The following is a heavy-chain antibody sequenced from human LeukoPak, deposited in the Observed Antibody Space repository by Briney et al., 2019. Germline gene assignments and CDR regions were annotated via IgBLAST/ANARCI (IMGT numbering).Heavy chain of an antibody. CDR2: ISYDGSNK. V-gene: IGHV3-30*18. CDR3: AKDRHRITMVRGGNNFDY. Sequence: GRSLRLSCAASGFTFSSYGMHWVRQAPGKGLEWVAVISYDGSNKYYADSVKGRFTISRDNSKNTLYLQMNSLRAEDTAVYYCAKDRHRITMVRGGNNFDYWGQGTLVTVSS. D-gene: IGHD3-10*01. J-gene: IGHJ4*02. CDR1: GFTFSSYG.